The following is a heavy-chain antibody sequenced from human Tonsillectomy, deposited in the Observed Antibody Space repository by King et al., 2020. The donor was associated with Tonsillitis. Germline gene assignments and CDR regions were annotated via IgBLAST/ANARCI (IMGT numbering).Heavy chain of an antibody. Sequence: QLQESGPGLVKPSETLSLTCTVSGGSISSYYWSWIRPPPGKGLEWIGYIYYSGSTNYNPSLKSRVTISVDTSKNQFSLKLSSVTAADTAVYYCARRDSSSSSGAGAFDIWGQGTMVTVSS. CDR2: IYYSGST. J-gene: IGHJ3*02. CDR3: ARRDSSSSSGAGAFDI. CDR1: GGSISSYY. D-gene: IGHD6-6*01. V-gene: IGHV4-59*01.